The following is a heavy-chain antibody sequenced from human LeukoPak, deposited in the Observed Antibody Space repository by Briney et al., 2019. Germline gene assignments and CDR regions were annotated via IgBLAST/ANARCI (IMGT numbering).Heavy chain of an antibody. CDR1: GGSFSGYY. J-gene: IGHJ6*03. V-gene: IGHV4-34*01. Sequence: SETLSLTCAVYGGSFSGYYWSWIRQPPGRGLEWIGEINHSGSTNYNPSLKSRVTISVDTSKNQSSLKLSSVTAAGTAVYYCARRYSSSWYVVDYYYYYMDVWGKGTTVTVSS. CDR2: INHSGST. CDR3: ARRYSSSWYVVDYYYYYMDV. D-gene: IGHD6-13*01.